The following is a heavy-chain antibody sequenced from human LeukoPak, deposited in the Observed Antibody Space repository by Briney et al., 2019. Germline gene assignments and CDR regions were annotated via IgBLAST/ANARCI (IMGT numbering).Heavy chain of an antibody. Sequence: GGSLRLSCAASGFTFSSYSMNWVRQAPGKGLEWVSSISSSSSYIYYADSVKGRFTISRDNAKNSLYLQMNSPRAEDTAVYYCASTMVRGVFTVDYWGQGTLVTVSS. V-gene: IGHV3-21*01. CDR1: GFTFSSYS. CDR2: ISSSSSYI. D-gene: IGHD3-10*01. J-gene: IGHJ4*02. CDR3: ASTMVRGVFTVDY.